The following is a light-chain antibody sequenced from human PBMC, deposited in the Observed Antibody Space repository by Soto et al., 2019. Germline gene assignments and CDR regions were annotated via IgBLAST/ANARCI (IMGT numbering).Light chain of an antibody. J-gene: IGLJ7*01. Sequence: QAVVTQPPSVSAAPGQKVTISCSGNSSNIGGNYVSWYQHLPGAAPKLLIYDNYRRRSGVPDRFSGSKSGTSATLDITGLQTGDEAAYYCGTWDYILSAAVFGGGTQLTVL. CDR1: SSNIGGNY. V-gene: IGLV1-51*01. CDR3: GTWDYILSAAV. CDR2: DNY.